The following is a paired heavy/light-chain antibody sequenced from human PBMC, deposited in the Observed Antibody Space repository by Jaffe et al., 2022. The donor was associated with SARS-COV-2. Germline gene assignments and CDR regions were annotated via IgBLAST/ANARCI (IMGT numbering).Heavy chain of an antibody. D-gene: IGHD3-22*01. J-gene: IGHJ6*03. CDR3: ARERAWDSSGYFYMDV. CDR1: GYSISSGYY. V-gene: IGHV4-38-2*02. Sequence: QVQLQESGPGLVKPSETLSLTCTVSGYSISSGYYWGWMRQPPGKGLEWIATIYESGSTYYNPTLKSRVTISVDTSKNHFSLKVSSVTAADTAVYYCARERAWDSSGYFYMDVWGKGTTVTVSS. CDR2: IYESGST.
Light chain of an antibody. V-gene: IGKV3-20*01. J-gene: IGKJ4*01. CDR1: QSVTSIY. CDR3: QQYGSSPLT. CDR2: GAS. Sequence: EIVLTQSPGTLSLSPGERATLSCRASQSVTSIYLAWYQQKIGQAPRLLIYGASSRATGIADRFSGSGSGTDFTLTISRLEPEDFAVYYCQQYGSSPLTFGGGTKVEIK.